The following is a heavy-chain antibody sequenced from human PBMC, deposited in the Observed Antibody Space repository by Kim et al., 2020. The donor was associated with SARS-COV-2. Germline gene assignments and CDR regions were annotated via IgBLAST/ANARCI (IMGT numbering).Heavy chain of an antibody. CDR1: GYTFTSYG. CDR2: ISAYNGNT. V-gene: IGHV1-18*01. J-gene: IGHJ4*02. CDR3: ARDRKAMVRGVMYY. Sequence: ASVKVSCKASGYTFTSYGISWVRQAPGQGLEWMGWISAYNGNTNYAQKLQGRVTMTTDTSTSTAYMELRSLRSDDTAVYYCARDRKAMVRGVMYYWGQGTLVTVSS. D-gene: IGHD3-10*01.